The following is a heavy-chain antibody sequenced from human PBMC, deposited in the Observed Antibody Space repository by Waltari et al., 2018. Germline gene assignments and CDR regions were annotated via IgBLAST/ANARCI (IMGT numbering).Heavy chain of an antibody. J-gene: IGHJ4*02. Sequence: QVQLVQSGAEVKKPGASVMVSCKVAGYTLTDLSMHLVRQAPGNGLEWMGGFDPEDGETIYAQKFQGRVTMTEDTSTDTAYMELSSLRSEDTAVYYCATDLARRATGDHDYWGQGTLVTVSS. V-gene: IGHV1-24*01. D-gene: IGHD4-17*01. CDR1: GYTLTDLS. CDR3: ATDLARRATGDHDY. CDR2: FDPEDGET.